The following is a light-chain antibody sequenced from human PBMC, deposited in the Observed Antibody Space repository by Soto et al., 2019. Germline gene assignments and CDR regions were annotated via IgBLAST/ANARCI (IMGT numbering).Light chain of an antibody. CDR2: DSS. CDR3: QQYVDSPET. V-gene: IGKV3-20*01. Sequence: EIVLTQSPGTLSLSPGERVTLSCRASQSISSYVAWYQQKPGQAPRVLIYDSSSRATGVPDRFSGSGSGTDFTLTISRLEPEDCAVYYCQQYVDSPETFGGGTKVEIK. J-gene: IGKJ4*01. CDR1: QSISSY.